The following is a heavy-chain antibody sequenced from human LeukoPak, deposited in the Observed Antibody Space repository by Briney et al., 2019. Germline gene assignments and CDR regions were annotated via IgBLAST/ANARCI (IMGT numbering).Heavy chain of an antibody. CDR2: IFHSGSS. V-gene: IGHV4-38-2*02. Sequence: SETLSLTCTVSGYSISTGYYWGWIRQSPGKGLEWIGNIFHSGSSYYNPSLKSRVTISVDSSKNQFSLKLSSVTAADTAVYYCVRQYCSSTSCYDDWFDPWGQGTLVTVSS. J-gene: IGHJ5*02. CDR3: VRQYCSSTSCYDDWFDP. D-gene: IGHD2-2*01. CDR1: GYSISTGYY.